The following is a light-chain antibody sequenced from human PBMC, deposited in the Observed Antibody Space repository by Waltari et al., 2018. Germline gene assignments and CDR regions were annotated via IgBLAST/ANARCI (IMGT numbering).Light chain of an antibody. CDR2: KAS. CDR1: QSIDIW. Sequence: DIQMTQSPSTLFASVGDRVTIPCRASQSIDIWLAWYQQKPGTVPKLLIYKASSLESGVPSRFSGSGSGTEFTLTISSLQPDDFATYYCQQYNNYPMYTFGQGTKLEIK. V-gene: IGKV1-5*03. J-gene: IGKJ2*01. CDR3: QQYNNYPMYT.